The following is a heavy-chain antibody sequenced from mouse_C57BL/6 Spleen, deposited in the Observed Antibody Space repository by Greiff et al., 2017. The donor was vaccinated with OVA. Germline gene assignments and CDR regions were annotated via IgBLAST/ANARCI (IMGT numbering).Heavy chain of an antibody. V-gene: IGHV1-62-2*01. Sequence: VKLMESGAELVKPGASVKLSCKASGYTFTEYTIHWVKQRSGQGLEWIGWFYPGSGSIKYNEKFKDKATLTADKSSSTVYMELSRLTSEDSAVYFCARHEEYGNYVDYFDYWGQGTTLTVSS. CDR1: GYTFTEYT. CDR2: FYPGSGSI. D-gene: IGHD2-10*02. J-gene: IGHJ2*01. CDR3: ARHEEYGNYVDYFDY.